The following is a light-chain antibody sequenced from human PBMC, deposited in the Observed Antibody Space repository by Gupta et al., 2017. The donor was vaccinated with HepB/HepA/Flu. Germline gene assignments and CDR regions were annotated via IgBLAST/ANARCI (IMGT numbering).Light chain of an antibody. CDR1: SSDVGGYNY. J-gene: IGLJ2*01. Sequence: QSALTQPPSVSGSPGQSVTISCTGSSSDVGGYNYVSWYQQHPVKAPKLIIYDVTKRPSGVPDRFSGSKSGNTASLTISGLQAKDEADYHCCSYAGSDTGVFGGGTKLTVL. CDR2: DVT. CDR3: CSYAGSDTGV. V-gene: IGLV2-11*01.